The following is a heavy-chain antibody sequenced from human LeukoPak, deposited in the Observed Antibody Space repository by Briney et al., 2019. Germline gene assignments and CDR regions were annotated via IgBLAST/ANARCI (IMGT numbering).Heavy chain of an antibody. CDR3: ARLLGGVLFDY. CDR2: IYYSGST. CDR1: GGSISSSSYY. D-gene: IGHD2-15*01. V-gene: IGHV4-61*05. Sequence: SETLSLTCTVSGGSISSSSYYWGWIRQPPGKGLEWIGYIYYSGSTNYNPSLKSRVTISVDTSKNQFSLKLSSVTAADTAVYYCARLLGGVLFDYWGQGTLVTVSS. J-gene: IGHJ4*02.